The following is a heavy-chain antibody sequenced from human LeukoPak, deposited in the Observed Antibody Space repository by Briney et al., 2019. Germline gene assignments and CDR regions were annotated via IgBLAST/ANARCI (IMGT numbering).Heavy chain of an antibody. D-gene: IGHD3-3*01. J-gene: IGHJ6*02. CDR1: GGSISSYY. V-gene: IGHV4-4*07. CDR3: ARVSQYYDFWSGYYYYGMDV. CDR2: IYTSGST. Sequence: ETLSLTCTVSGGSISSYYWSWIRQPAGKGLEWIGRIYTSGSTNYNPSLKSRVTMSVDTSKNQFSLKLSSVTAADTAVYYCARVSQYYDFWSGYYYYGMDVWGQGTTVTVSS.